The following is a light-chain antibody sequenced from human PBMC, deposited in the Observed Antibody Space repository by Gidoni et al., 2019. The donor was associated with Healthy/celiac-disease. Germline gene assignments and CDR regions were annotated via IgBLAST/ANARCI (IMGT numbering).Light chain of an antibody. CDR3: QQYYSTPWT. CDR2: WAS. CDR1: QSVLYSSNNKNY. J-gene: IGKJ1*01. Sequence: DIVMTQSPDSLAVSLGERATINCKSSQSVLYSSNNKNYLAWYQQKPGQPPKLLIYWASPRESGVPDRFSDSGSGTDFTLTISSLQAEDVAVYYCQQYYSTPWTFGQGTKVEIK. V-gene: IGKV4-1*01.